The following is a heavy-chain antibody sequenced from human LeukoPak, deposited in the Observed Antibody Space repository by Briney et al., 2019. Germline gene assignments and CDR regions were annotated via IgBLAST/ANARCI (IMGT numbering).Heavy chain of an antibody. CDR3: AAIDYGGKGVDY. J-gene: IGHJ4*02. D-gene: IGHD4-23*01. V-gene: IGHV4-39*07. CDR1: GGSISTTNYY. CDR2: VYYSGST. Sequence: SETLSLTCTVSGGSISTTNYYWGWIRQSPGKGLEWFGCVYYSGSTYYNPSLQSRVTISVDTSKNQFSLKLSSVTAADTAVYYCAAIDYGGKGVDYWGQGTLVTVSS.